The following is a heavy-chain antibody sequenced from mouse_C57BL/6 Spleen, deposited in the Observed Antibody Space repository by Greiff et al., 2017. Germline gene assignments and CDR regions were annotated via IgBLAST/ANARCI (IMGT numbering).Heavy chain of an antibody. CDR1: GYAFTNYL. CDR2: SNPGSGGT. J-gene: IGHJ2*01. V-gene: IGHV1-54*01. CDR3: ARGGLTYYGSSPYYFDY. D-gene: IGHD1-1*01. Sequence: VQLQQSGAELVRPGTSVKVSCKASGYAFTNYLIEWVKQRPGQGLEWIGVSNPGSGGTNYNEKFKGKATLTADKSSSTAYMQRSSLTSEDSAVYFCARGGLTYYGSSPYYFDYWGQGTTLTVSS.